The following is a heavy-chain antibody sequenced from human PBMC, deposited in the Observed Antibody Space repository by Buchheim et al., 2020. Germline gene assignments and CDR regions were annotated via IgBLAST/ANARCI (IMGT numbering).Heavy chain of an antibody. D-gene: IGHD3-3*01. J-gene: IGHJ6*02. V-gene: IGHV3-23*01. CDR2: ISGSGGST. Sequence: EVQLLESGGGLVQTGGSLRLSCAASGFTFSSYAMSWVRQAPGKGLEWVSGISGSGGSTYYADSVKGRFTIFRDNSKNTLYLQMDNLRAEDTAVYYCAKATIFGVVNYGMDVWGQGTT. CDR1: GFTFSSYA. CDR3: AKATIFGVVNYGMDV.